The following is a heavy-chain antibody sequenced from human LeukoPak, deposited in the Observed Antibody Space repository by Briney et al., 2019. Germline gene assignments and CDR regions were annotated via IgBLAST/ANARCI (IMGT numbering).Heavy chain of an antibody. Sequence: GGSLRLSCAASGFTFSSYSMNWVRQAPGKRLEWVSSISSTSTTIYYADSVKGRFTISRDNAKNSLYLQMNSLRDEDTAVYYCARTYGSGTKFDYWGQGTLVNVSS. V-gene: IGHV3-48*02. J-gene: IGHJ4*02. CDR1: GFTFSSYS. CDR3: ARTYGSGTKFDY. CDR2: ISSTSTTI. D-gene: IGHD6-19*01.